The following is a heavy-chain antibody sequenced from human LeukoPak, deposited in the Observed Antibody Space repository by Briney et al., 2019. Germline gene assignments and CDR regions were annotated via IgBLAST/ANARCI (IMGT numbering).Heavy chain of an antibody. CDR3: ATGALDSGGYFIY. D-gene: IGHD3-22*01. Sequence: PGGSLSLSCAASGFIVISNHMSWVRQPPGKGLEWVSIIYSGGSTYYADSVKGRFTISRDSSKNTLYLQMNSLRAEDTAVYYCATGALDSGGYFIYWGQGTLVTVSS. V-gene: IGHV3-53*01. CDR1: GFIVISNH. J-gene: IGHJ4*02. CDR2: IYSGGST.